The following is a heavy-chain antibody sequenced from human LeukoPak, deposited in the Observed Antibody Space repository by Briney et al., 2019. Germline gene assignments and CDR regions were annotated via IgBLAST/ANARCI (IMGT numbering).Heavy chain of an antibody. J-gene: IGHJ6*03. CDR3: ATTQSYYYYYMVV. CDR1: GGSISSYY. CDR2: MYYSGST. V-gene: IGHV4-59*01. D-gene: IGHD2-15*01. Sequence: SETLSLTCTVSGGSISSYYWSWIRQPPGKGLEWIGYMYYSGSTNYNPSLKSRVTISVDTSKNQFSLQLSSVTAADTAVYYCATTQSYYYYYMVVWGKGTTVTVSS.